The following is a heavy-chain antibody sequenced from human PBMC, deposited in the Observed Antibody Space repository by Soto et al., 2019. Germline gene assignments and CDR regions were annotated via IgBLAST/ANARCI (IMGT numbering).Heavy chain of an antibody. V-gene: IGHV4-30-2*01. Sequence: QLQLQESGSGLVKPSQTLSLTCAVSGGSISSGGYSWSWIRQPPGKGLEWIGYIYPSGSTYYNPALKSRVTISVDRSKNQFSLKLSFVTAADTAVYYCARKRGGYCSGGSCPTYGMDVWGQGTTVTVSS. CDR1: GGSISSGGYS. J-gene: IGHJ6*02. D-gene: IGHD2-15*01. CDR2: IYPSGST. CDR3: ARKRGGYCSGGSCPTYGMDV.